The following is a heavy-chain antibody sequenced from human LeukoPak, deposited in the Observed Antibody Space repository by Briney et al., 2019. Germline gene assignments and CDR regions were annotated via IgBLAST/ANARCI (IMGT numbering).Heavy chain of an antibody. D-gene: IGHD2-8*01. V-gene: IGHV1-18*01. J-gene: IGHJ4*02. Sequence: ASVTVSCKASGYSFTIYGITWVRQAPGQGLEWMGWISTYNGNTKYAQNLQGRVTMTTDTSTSTAYMELRSLRSDDTAVYYCARDPNQYEAVHAFHYWGQGTLVTVSS. CDR3: ARDPNQYEAVHAFHY. CDR1: GYSFTIYG. CDR2: ISTYNGNT.